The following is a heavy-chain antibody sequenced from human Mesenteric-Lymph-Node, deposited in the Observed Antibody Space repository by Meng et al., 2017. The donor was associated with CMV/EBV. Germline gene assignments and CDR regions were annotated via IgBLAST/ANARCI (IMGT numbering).Heavy chain of an antibody. V-gene: IGHV4-39*01. Sequence: LQRVVPRVVMSSETLSLSCIVACASISNITYYWTCVRQPPGKGLECIVSVHHSGTTYYNPSLKGRLTISVDTSANLFSLRLTTVTAADTATYYCARRGNYDSDYSEYWGQGTLVTVSS. D-gene: IGHD3-22*01. CDR3: ARRGNYDSDYSEY. CDR1: CASISNITYY. CDR2: VHHSGTT. J-gene: IGHJ4*02.